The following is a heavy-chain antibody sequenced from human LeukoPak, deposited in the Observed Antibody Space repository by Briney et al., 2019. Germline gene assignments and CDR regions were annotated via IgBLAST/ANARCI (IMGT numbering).Heavy chain of an antibody. V-gene: IGHV3-23*05. CDR2: FKTNYNQV. D-gene: IGHD4-11*01. Sequence: GGSLRLSCVASGFTFSDYAMNWVRQAPGKGLEWVSTFKTNYNQVYYAESVRGRFTISTDNSKNTAYLQMNSLRVEDTALNYCARSVPDYTRFDFWGQGALVTVSS. CDR1: GFTFSDYA. J-gene: IGHJ4*02. CDR3: ARSVPDYTRFDF.